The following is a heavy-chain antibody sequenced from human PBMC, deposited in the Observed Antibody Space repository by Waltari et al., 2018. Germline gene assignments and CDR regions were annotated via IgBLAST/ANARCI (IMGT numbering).Heavy chain of an antibody. CDR3: ATISSVAIH. V-gene: IGHV3-13*01. J-gene: IGHJ6*02. Sequence: EVQLLESGGGLVQPGGSLRLSCAVCGFTFSNHDMHWVRQATGKGLEWVSAISTTGDTYYAASVRGRFTISREDAQNSFFLQMNSLRAGDTAVYYCATISSVAIHWGQGTTVTVSS. D-gene: IGHD6-6*01. CDR1: GFTFSNHD. CDR2: ISTTGDT.